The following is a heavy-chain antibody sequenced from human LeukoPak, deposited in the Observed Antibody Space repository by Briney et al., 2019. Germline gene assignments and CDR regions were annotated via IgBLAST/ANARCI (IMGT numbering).Heavy chain of an antibody. Sequence: GGSLRLSCAASGFTFDDHGMSWVRQAPGKGLEWVSGLHWKGVGTRYADSVKGRFTISRDNAKTSLYLQMNSLRAEDTASYYCARSPSGLVGATTDYWGQGTLVTVSS. CDR1: GFTFDDHG. D-gene: IGHD1-26*01. CDR2: LHWKGVGT. CDR3: ARSPSGLVGATTDY. V-gene: IGHV3-20*04. J-gene: IGHJ4*02.